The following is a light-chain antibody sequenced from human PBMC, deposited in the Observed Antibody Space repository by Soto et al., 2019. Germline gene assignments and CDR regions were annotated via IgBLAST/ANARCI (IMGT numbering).Light chain of an antibody. J-gene: IGLJ2*01. CDR1: SSDVGSYNL. V-gene: IGLV2-23*02. CDR3: CSYATPRL. CDR2: EVS. Sequence: QPVLTQPASVSGSPGQSITIPCTGTSSDVGSYNLVSWYQQHPGKAPKLIIYEVSERPSGVSHRFSGSKSGSTASLTISGLQAEDEADYYCCSYATPRLFGGGTQLTVL.